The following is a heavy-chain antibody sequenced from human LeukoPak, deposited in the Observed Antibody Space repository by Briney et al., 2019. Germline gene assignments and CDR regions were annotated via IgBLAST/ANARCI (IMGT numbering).Heavy chain of an antibody. CDR3: ARLPYSSGWYGGYSAYYYYYGMDV. D-gene: IGHD6-19*01. V-gene: IGHV4-59*01. J-gene: IGHJ6*02. Sequence: SETLSLTCTVSGGSISSYYWSWIRQPPGKGLEWIGYIYYSGSTNYNPSLKSRVTIPVDTSKNQFSLKLSSVTAADTAVYYCARLPYSSGWYGGYSAYYYYYGMDVWGQGTTVTVSS. CDR1: GGSISSYY. CDR2: IYYSGST.